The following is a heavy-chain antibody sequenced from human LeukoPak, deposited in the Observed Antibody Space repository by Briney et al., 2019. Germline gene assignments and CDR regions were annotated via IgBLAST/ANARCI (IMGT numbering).Heavy chain of an antibody. CDR3: AKDPCSGGSCYSGNFDY. Sequence: GGSLRLSCAASGFTFSSYGMHWVRQAPGKGLEWVAVIWYDGSNKYYADSVKGRFTISRDNSKNTLYLQMNSLRAEDTAVYYCAKDPCSGGSCYSGNFDYWGQGTLVTVSS. J-gene: IGHJ4*02. CDR2: IWYDGSNK. D-gene: IGHD2-15*01. CDR1: GFTFSSYG. V-gene: IGHV3-33*06.